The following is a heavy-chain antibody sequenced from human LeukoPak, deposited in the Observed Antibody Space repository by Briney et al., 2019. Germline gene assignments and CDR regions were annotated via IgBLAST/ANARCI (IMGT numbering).Heavy chain of an antibody. CDR2: INNYGDDT. J-gene: IGHJ5*02. Sequence: GGSLRLSCSGSGFTFSRYPMHWVRQAPGGGLQYVSSINNYGDDTYYADSVKGRFTISRDNSKNTLYLQMSPLRPEDTAVYYCACTFYYDTSGLDPWGQGALVTVSS. V-gene: IGHV3-64D*06. CDR3: ACTFYYDTSGLDP. CDR1: GFTFSRYP. D-gene: IGHD3-22*01.